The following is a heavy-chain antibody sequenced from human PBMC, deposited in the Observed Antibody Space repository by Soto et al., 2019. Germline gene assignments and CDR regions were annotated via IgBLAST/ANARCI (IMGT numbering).Heavy chain of an antibody. Sequence: QVHLVQSGVEVKTPGASVKGSCQASGYTFFTYDISWVRKAPGQGLEWMGWISTYSGDTKYAQKFQGRVTMTTDTSTTTAYLELRSLRSDDTAVYYCARHHGPTTSENWFDPWGQVTLVTVSS. CDR2: ISTYSGDT. CDR3: ARHHGPTTSENWFDP. D-gene: IGHD5-12*01. J-gene: IGHJ5*02. CDR1: GYTFFTYD. V-gene: IGHV1-18*01.